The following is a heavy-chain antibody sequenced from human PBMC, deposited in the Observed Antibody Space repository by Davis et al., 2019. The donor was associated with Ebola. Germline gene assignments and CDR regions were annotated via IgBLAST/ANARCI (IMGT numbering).Heavy chain of an antibody. CDR3: ARDESIAVAGLRGWFDP. CDR1: GDSVSRNSVA. J-gene: IGHJ5*02. D-gene: IGHD6-19*01. Sequence: SQTLSLTCAISGDSVSRNSVAWNWIRQSPSRGLEWLGRTYYRSKWYNDYAVSVKSRMTIQSDTSKNQFSLQLNSVTPEDTAVYYCARDESIAVAGLRGWFDPWGQGILVTVSS. V-gene: IGHV6-1*01. CDR2: TYYRSKWYN.